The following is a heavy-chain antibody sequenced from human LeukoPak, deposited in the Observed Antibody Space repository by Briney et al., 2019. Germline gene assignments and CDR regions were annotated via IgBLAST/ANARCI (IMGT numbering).Heavy chain of an antibody. Sequence: SETLSLTCAVYGVTFSGYYWSWLRQPPGKGLEWVGEINRSGSTNYNPSLKSRVTISVDTSKNQFSLKLSSVTAADTAVYYCARGLLFSRWFDPWGQGTLVTVSS. V-gene: IGHV4-34*01. D-gene: IGHD3-10*02. J-gene: IGHJ5*02. CDR1: GVTFSGYY. CDR3: ARGLLFSRWFDP. CDR2: INRSGST.